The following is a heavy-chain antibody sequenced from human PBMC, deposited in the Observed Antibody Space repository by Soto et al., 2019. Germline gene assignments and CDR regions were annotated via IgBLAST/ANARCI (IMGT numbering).Heavy chain of an antibody. D-gene: IGHD4-17*01. Sequence: PSETLSLTCTVSGGSISSSSYYWGWIRQPPGKGLEWIGSIYYSGSTYYNPSLKSRVTISVDTSKNQFSLKLSSVTAADTAVYYCARKGGDYTYYYDYLDVWGKGTTVTVSS. J-gene: IGHJ6*03. CDR1: GGSISSSSYY. V-gene: IGHV4-39*01. CDR2: IYYSGST. CDR3: ARKGGDYTYYYDYLDV.